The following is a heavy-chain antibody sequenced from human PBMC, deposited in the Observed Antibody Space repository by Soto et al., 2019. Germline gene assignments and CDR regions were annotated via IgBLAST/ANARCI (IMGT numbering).Heavy chain of an antibody. J-gene: IGHJ4*02. Sequence: SVKVSCKASGGTFPNSAISWVRQAPGQGLEWMGGVVVTSGTVNYAQKFQGRVTITADESTSTAYMEVTSLKSEDTAIYYCAGDFRHAGKPIYFDLCGQGTLVTVYS. CDR2: VVVTSGTV. D-gene: IGHD1-26*01. V-gene: IGHV1-69*13. CDR1: GGTFPNSA. CDR3: AGDFRHAGKPIYFDL.